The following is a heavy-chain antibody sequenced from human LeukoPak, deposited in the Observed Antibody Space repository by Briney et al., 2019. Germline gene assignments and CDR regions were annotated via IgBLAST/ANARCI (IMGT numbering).Heavy chain of an antibody. V-gene: IGHV3-23*01. CDR1: GFTFSSYA. CDR2: ISGGGGGT. Sequence: GGPLRLSCAASGFTFSSYAMSWVRQAPGEGLEWVSAISGGGGGTYYADSVEGRFTISRDNSKNTLYLQMNSLRAEDTAVYYCAKDGGYGSGSYYPDYWGQGTLVTVSS. CDR3: AKDGGYGSGSYYPDY. J-gene: IGHJ4*02. D-gene: IGHD3-10*01.